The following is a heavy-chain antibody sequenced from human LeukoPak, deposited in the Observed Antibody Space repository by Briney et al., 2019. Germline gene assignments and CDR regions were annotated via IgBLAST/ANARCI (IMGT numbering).Heavy chain of an antibody. CDR3: ARDLSRQSSGYFFN. D-gene: IGHD3-22*01. J-gene: IGHJ4*02. Sequence: ASVKVSCKASGYTFTSYYMHWVRQAPGQGLEWMGWISAYNGNTNYAQKLQGRVTMTTDTSTSTAYMELRSLRSDDTAVYYCARDLSRQSSGYFFNWGQGTLVTVSS. CDR2: ISAYNGNT. V-gene: IGHV1-18*04. CDR1: GYTFTSYY.